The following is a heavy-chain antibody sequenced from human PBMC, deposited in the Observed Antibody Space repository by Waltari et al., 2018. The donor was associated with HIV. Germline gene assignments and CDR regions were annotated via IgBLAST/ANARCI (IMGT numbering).Heavy chain of an antibody. D-gene: IGHD3-10*01. CDR2: ISSSSSYI. J-gene: IGHJ5*02. CDR3: ARYLGEQARFDP. CDR1: GFTFSSYS. Sequence: EVQLVESGGGLVKPGGSLRLSCAASGFTFSSYSMNWVRQAPGKGLEWVSSISSSSSYIYYADSVKGRCTISRDNAKNSLYLQMNSLRAEDTAVYYCARYLGEQARFDPWGQGTLVTVSS. V-gene: IGHV3-21*01.